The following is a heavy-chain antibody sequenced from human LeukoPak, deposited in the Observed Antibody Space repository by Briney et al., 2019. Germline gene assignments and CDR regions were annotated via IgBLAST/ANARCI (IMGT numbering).Heavy chain of an antibody. Sequence: NPSETLSLTCTVSGGSISSSSYYWGWIRQPPGKGLEWIGSIYYSGSTYYNPSLKSRVTISVDRSKNQFSLKLSSVTAADTAVYYCAREGTMGGDQDPGLYDYWGQGTLVTVSS. CDR3: AREGTMGGDQDPGLYDY. V-gene: IGHV4-39*07. CDR1: GGSISSSSYY. J-gene: IGHJ4*02. CDR2: IYYSGST. D-gene: IGHD3-10*01.